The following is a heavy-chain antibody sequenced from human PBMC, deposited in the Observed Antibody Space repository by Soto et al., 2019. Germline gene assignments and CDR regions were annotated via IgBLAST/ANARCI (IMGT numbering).Heavy chain of an antibody. CDR1: GFTFSSYA. CDR2: ISGSGGST. V-gene: IGHV3-23*01. Sequence: GESLRLSCAASGFTFSSYAMSWVRQAPGKGLEWVSAISGSGGSTYYADSVSGRFTISRDNSKNTLYLQMNSLRAEDTAVYYCAKETRPLRCCGASYYYYGMDVWGQGTTVTASS. CDR3: AKETRPLRCCGASYYYYGMDV. J-gene: IGHJ6*02. D-gene: IGHD3-10*01.